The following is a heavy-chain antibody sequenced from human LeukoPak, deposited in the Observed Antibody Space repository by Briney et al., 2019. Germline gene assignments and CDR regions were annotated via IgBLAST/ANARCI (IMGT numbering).Heavy chain of an antibody. CDR1: GYTFTGYY. V-gene: IGHV1-2*02. Sequence: ASVKVSCKASGYTFTGYYMHWVRQAPGQGLEWMGWINPNSGGTNYAQKFQGRVTMTRDTSISTAYMELSRLRSDDTAVYYCAKTTASLKAGYNLYYFDYWGQGTLVTVSS. CDR3: AKTTASLKAGYNLYYFDY. D-gene: IGHD5-24*01. CDR2: INPNSGGT. J-gene: IGHJ4*02.